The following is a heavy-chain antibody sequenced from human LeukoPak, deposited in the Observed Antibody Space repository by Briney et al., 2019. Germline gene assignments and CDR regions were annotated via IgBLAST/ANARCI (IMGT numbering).Heavy chain of an antibody. CDR1: GGSISSGSYY. J-gene: IGHJ4*02. D-gene: IGHD3-10*01. CDR2: IYTSGST. Sequence: SQTLSLTCTVSGGSISSGSYYWSWIRQPAGKGLEWIGRIYTSGSTNYNPSLKSRVTISVDTSKNQFSLKLSSVTAADTAVYYCAREAYYGSGSPNPDYWGQGTLVTVSS. V-gene: IGHV4-61*02. CDR3: AREAYYGSGSPNPDY.